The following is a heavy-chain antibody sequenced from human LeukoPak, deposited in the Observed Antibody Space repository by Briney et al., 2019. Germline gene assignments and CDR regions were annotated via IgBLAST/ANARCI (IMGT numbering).Heavy chain of an antibody. CDR2: IYYSGST. D-gene: IGHD3-10*01. J-gene: IGHJ3*02. V-gene: IGHV4-59*01. CDR3: ARDPGDAFDI. Sequence: PSETLSLTCTVSGGSTSSYYWSWIRQPPGKGLEWIGYIYYSGSTNYNPSLKSRATISVDTSKNQFSLKLSSVTAADTAVYYCARDPGDAFDIWGQGTMVTVSS. CDR1: GGSTSSYY.